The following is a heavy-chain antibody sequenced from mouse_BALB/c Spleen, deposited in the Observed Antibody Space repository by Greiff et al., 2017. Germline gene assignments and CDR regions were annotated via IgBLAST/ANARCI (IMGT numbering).Heavy chain of an antibody. V-gene: IGHV5-17*02. CDR2: ISSGSSTI. CDR1: GFTFSSFG. J-gene: IGHJ4*01. D-gene: IGHD2-10*02. CDR3: AREGYGNYEAMDY. Sequence: EVQLVESGGGLVQPGGSRKLSCAASGFTFSSFGMHWVRQAPEKGLEWVAYISSGSSTIYYADTVKGRFTISRDNPKNTLFLQMTSLRSEDTAMYYCAREGYGNYEAMDYWGQGTSVTVAS.